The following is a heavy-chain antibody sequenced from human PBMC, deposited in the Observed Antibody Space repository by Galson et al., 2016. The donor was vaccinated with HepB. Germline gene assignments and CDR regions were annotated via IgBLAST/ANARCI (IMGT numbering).Heavy chain of an antibody. V-gene: IGHV1-18*01. D-gene: IGHD6-19*01. CDR2: ISANNGHT. J-gene: IGHJ4*02. CDR3: ARVIHEYSTGWYYFDY. Sequence: SVKVSCKASGYTFTSYAISWVRQAPGQGLEWMGWISANNGHTNYAQKLQGRVTMTTDTFTSTAYMELRSLKSDDTALYYCARVIHEYSTGWYYFDYWGQGSLVTVSS. CDR1: GYTFTSYA.